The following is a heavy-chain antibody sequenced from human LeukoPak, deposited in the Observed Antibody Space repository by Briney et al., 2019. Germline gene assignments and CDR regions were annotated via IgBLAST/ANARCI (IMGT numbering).Heavy chain of an antibody. D-gene: IGHD3-10*01. J-gene: IGHJ4*02. CDR1: GGSFNNYY. CDR3: ARVGYSSSGNYYNDRGAFDY. CDR2: IYYSGST. V-gene: IGHV4-59*01. Sequence: SETLSLTCTVSGGSFNNYYWSWIRQPPGKGLEWIGYIYYSGSTNYNPSLKSRVTISVDTSKNQFSLKLSSVTAADTAVYYCARVGYSSSGNYYNDRGAFDYWGQGTLVTVSS.